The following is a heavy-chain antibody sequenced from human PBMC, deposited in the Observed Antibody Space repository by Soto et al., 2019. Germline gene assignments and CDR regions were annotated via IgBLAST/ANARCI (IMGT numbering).Heavy chain of an antibody. CDR2: IKQDGSEK. Sequence: AGGSLRLSCAASGSTFSSYWMSWVRQAPGKGLEWVANIKQDGSEKYYVDSVKGRFTISRDNAKNSLYLQMNSLRAEDTAVYYCASVSSGWYDAFDIWGQGTMVTVSS. D-gene: IGHD6-19*01. CDR3: ASVSSGWYDAFDI. CDR1: GSTFSSYW. J-gene: IGHJ3*02. V-gene: IGHV3-7*01.